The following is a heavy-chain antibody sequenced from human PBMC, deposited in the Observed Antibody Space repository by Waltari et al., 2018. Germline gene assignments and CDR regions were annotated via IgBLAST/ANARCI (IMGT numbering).Heavy chain of an antibody. D-gene: IGHD1-26*01. CDR3: AKTLSDPSVGGLDV. CDR1: GFTFGRSA. J-gene: IGHJ6*02. Sequence: EVQLVESGGGLVQPGGSLRLSCEASGFTFGRSAMTWVRQVPGEGLEWLSAMSGGGGSTYYADSVQGRFIISRDPSKNTLFLQLNSLRVEDTAVYFCAKTLSDPSVGGLDVWGQGTPVTVSS. V-gene: IGHV3-23*04. CDR2: MSGGGGST.